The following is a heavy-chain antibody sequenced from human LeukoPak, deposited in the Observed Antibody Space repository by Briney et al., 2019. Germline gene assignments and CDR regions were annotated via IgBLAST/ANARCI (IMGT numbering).Heavy chain of an antibody. D-gene: IGHD6-19*01. J-gene: IGHJ5*02. Sequence: KTSETLSLTCTVSGGSVSSGSYYWSWIRQSPGKGQEWIGYIEYSGSTHYTPSIQSRVTISVDTSKNQFSLKLSSVTAADTAVYYCARGHSNGGYNWFDPWGQGTLVTVSS. CDR1: GGSVSSGSYY. CDR3: ARGHSNGGYNWFDP. CDR2: IEYSGST. V-gene: IGHV4-61*01.